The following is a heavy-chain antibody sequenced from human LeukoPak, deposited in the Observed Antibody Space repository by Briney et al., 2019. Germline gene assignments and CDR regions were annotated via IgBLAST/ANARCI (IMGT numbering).Heavy chain of an antibody. Sequence: GGSLRLSCAASGFTFSNYWMTWVRQAPGKGLEWVANIKQDGSEKYYVDSVKGRFTISRDNAKNSLYLQMNSLRADDTAVYYCARGGIRGVLMEYWGQGTLATVSS. J-gene: IGHJ4*02. CDR3: ARGGIRGVLMEY. V-gene: IGHV3-7*05. CDR1: GFTFSNYW. D-gene: IGHD3-10*01. CDR2: IKQDGSEK.